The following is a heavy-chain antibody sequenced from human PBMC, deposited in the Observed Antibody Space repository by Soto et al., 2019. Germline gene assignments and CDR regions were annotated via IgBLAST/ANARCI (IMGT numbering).Heavy chain of an antibody. D-gene: IGHD2-8*01. CDR3: ARDYGYCTNGVCYPPYY. CDR1: GYTFTSYG. Sequence: ASVKVSCKASGYTFTSYGISWVRQAPGQGLEWMGWISAYNGNTNYAQKLQGRVTMTTDTSTSTAYMELRSLRSDDTAVYYCARDYGYCTNGVCYPPYYWGQGTLVTVSS. V-gene: IGHV1-18*01. CDR2: ISAYNGNT. J-gene: IGHJ4*02.